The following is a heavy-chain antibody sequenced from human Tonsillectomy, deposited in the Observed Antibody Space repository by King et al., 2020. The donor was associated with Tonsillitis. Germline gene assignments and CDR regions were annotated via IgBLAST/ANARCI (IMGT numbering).Heavy chain of an antibody. Sequence: VQLVESGGGLVQPGGSLRLSCAASGFTFSSYAMSWVRQAPGKGLEWVSAISGSGGSTYYADSVKGRFTISRDNSKNTLYLQMNSLRAEDTAVYYCAKDRDYYVSSGYYFDYWGQGTLVTVSS. V-gene: IGHV3-23*04. CDR1: GFTFSSYA. D-gene: IGHD3-22*01. CDR2: ISGSGGST. J-gene: IGHJ4*02. CDR3: AKDRDYYVSSGYYFDY.